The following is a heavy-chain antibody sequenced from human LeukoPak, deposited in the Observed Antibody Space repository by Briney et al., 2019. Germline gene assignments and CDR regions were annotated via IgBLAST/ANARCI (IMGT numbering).Heavy chain of an antibody. CDR2: IYYSGST. CDR1: VGSISRYY. CDR3: ARAGAAAPYPDY. J-gene: IGHJ4*02. Sequence: PSETLSLTCTVSVGSISRYYWSWIRQPPGKGLEWIGYIYYSGSTNYNPSLKSRVTISVDTSKNQFSLKLSSVTAADTAVYYCARAGAAAPYPDYWGQGTLVTVSS. D-gene: IGHD2-2*01. V-gene: IGHV4-59*01.